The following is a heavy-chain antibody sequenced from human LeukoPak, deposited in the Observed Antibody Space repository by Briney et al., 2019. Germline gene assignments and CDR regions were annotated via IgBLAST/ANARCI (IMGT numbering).Heavy chain of an antibody. D-gene: IGHD5-18*01. CDR1: GYTFTSYA. Sequence: ASVKVSCKASGYTFTSYAMHWVRQAPGQRLEWMGWINAGNGNTKYSQKFQGRVTITRDTSASTAYMELSSLRSEDTAVYYCARGVGYNYGLYYQYGMDVWGQGTTVTVSS. CDR3: ARGVGYNYGLYYQYGMDV. CDR2: INAGNGNT. J-gene: IGHJ6*02. V-gene: IGHV1-3*01.